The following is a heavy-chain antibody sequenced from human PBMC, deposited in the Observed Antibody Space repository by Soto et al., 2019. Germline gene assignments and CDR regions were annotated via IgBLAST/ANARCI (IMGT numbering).Heavy chain of an antibody. CDR3: AAPSTVTTKRPDY. D-gene: IGHD4-17*01. CDR1: GFTFNNYV. V-gene: IGHV3-23*01. Sequence: EVQLLESGGDLVQPGGSLRLSCAASGFTFNNYVMSWVRQAPGKGLEWVSSISGSDDSTYYADSVKGRFTISRDNSKHPLYLPMNSLSAEDTALYYCAAPSTVTTKRPDYWGQGTLVTVSS. J-gene: IGHJ4*02. CDR2: ISGSDDST.